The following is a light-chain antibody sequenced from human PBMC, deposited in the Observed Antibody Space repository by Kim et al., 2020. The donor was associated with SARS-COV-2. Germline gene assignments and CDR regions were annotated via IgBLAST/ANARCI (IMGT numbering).Light chain of an antibody. CDR1: SKYIGNYIL. CDR3: CSYAGSRTFVL. CDR2: EVS. Sequence: QSITIPGTGTSKYIGNYILVSWYQQRPGKAPKLIIFEVSKRPSGVSDRFSGSKSGDTASLTISGLQAEDESDYYCCSYAGSRTFVLFGGGTQLTVL. J-gene: IGLJ2*01. V-gene: IGLV2-23*02.